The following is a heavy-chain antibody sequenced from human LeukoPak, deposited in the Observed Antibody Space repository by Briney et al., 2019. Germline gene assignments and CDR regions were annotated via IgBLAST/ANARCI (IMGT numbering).Heavy chain of an antibody. V-gene: IGHV3-30-3*01. CDR1: GFTFSSYA. Sequence: GGSLRLSCAASGFTFSSYAMHWVRQAPGKGLEWVAVISYDGSNKYYADSVKGRFTISRDNSKNTLYLQMNSLRAEDTAVYYCTRGRAPGVEDAFDIWGQGTMVTVSS. CDR3: TRGRAPGVEDAFDI. J-gene: IGHJ3*02. D-gene: IGHD3-10*01. CDR2: ISYDGSNK.